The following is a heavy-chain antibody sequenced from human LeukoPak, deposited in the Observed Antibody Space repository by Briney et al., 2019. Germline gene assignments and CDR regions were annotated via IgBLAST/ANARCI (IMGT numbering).Heavy chain of an antibody. D-gene: IGHD3-22*01. J-gene: IGHJ4*02. CDR3: ARDLSSRGYYYVPLWY. CDR1: GGSISSGSYY. CDR2: IYTSGST. V-gene: IGHV4-61*02. Sequence: PSQTLSLTCTVSGGSISSGSYYWSWIRQPAGKGLEWIGRIYTSGSTNYNPSLKSRVTISVDTSKNQFSLKLSSLTAPDTAVYYCARDLSSRGYYYVPLWYWGQGTLVTVSS.